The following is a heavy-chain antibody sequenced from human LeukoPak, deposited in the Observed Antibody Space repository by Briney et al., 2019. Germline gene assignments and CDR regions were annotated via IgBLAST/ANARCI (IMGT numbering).Heavy chain of an antibody. CDR2: IYYSGST. Sequence: SETLSLTCTVSGGSISSYYWSWIRQPPGKGLEWIGYIYYSGSTNYNPSLKSRVTMSVDTSKNQFSLKLSSVTAADTAVYYCARDRSGYYDYWGQGTLVTVSS. J-gene: IGHJ4*02. CDR1: GGSISSYY. V-gene: IGHV4-59*01. D-gene: IGHD3-22*01. CDR3: ARDRSGYYDY.